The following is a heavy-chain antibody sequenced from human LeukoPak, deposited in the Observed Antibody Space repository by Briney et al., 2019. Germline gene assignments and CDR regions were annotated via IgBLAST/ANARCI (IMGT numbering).Heavy chain of an antibody. Sequence: GGSLGLSFAASGFPFSNVWMSWVRQVPGKGLEWAGHIKTKTGGETADYAAPLKGRFSISRDDSKNTVYLQLSSLETEDTAVYFCATVGITGNRPDYWGQGALVTVSS. CDR1: GFPFSNVW. J-gene: IGHJ4*02. CDR2: IKTKTGGETA. V-gene: IGHV3-15*01. CDR3: ATVGITGNRPDY. D-gene: IGHD1-20*01.